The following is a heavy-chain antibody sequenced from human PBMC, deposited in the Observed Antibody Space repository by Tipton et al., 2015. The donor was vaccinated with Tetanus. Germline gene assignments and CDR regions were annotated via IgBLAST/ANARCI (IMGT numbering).Heavy chain of an antibody. D-gene: IGHD5-24*01. CDR3: ARGFQERWQKSGWFDP. CDR1: GGSINSYY. Sequence: TLSLTCTVSGGSINSYYWSWIRQPPGKGLEWIGYIYYSGSTNYNPSLKSRVTISVDTSKNQFSLKLSSVTAADTAVYYCARGFQERWQKSGWFDPWGQGTLVTVSS. V-gene: IGHV4-59*01. CDR2: IYYSGST. J-gene: IGHJ5*02.